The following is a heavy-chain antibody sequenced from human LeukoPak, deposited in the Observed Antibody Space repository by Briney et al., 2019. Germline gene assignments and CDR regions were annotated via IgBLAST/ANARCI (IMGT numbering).Heavy chain of an antibody. CDR3: VSGDYGGLDY. V-gene: IGHV3-21*01. J-gene: IGHJ4*02. CDR2: ISSSSSYI. D-gene: IGHD4-17*01. CDR1: GFTFITYK. Sequence: PGGSLRLSCAASGFTFITYKMNWVRQASGKGLEWVSSISSSSSYIYYADSVKGRFTISRDNAKNSLYLQMNSLRAEDTAVYYCVSGDYGGLDYWGQGTLVTVSS.